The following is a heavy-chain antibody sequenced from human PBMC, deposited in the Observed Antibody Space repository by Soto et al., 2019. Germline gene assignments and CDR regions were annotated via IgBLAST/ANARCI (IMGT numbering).Heavy chain of an antibody. V-gene: IGHV1-58*01. Sequence: QMQLVQSGPEVKKPGTSVKVSCKASGFTFTSSAVQWVRQARGQRLEWIGWIVVGSGNTNYAQKFQERVTITRDMSTSTAYMELSSLRSEDTAVDYCAADIDILTGLTYYYYYGMDVWGQGTTVTGSS. D-gene: IGHD3-9*01. CDR1: GFTFTSSA. CDR2: IVVGSGNT. CDR3: AADIDILTGLTYYYYYGMDV. J-gene: IGHJ6*02.